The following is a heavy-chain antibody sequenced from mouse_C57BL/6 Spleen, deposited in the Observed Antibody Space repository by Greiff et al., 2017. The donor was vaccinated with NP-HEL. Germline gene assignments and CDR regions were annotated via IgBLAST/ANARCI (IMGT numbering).Heavy chain of an antibody. CDR1: GYTFTSYW. CDR2: IYPGSGST. CDR3: ARVDTTVVEGFAY. J-gene: IGHJ3*01. V-gene: IGHV1-55*01. Sequence: QVQLQQPGAELVKPGASVKMSCKASGYTFTSYWITWVKQRPGQGLEWIGDIYPGSGSTNYNEKFKSKATLTVDTSSSTAYMQLSSLTSEDSAVYYCARVDTTVVEGFAYWGQGTLVTVSA. D-gene: IGHD1-1*01.